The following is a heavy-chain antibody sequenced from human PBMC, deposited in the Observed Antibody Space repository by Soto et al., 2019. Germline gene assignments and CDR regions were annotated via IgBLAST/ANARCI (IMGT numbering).Heavy chain of an antibody. CDR1: AFTFSSYA. J-gene: IGHJ4*02. CDR3: AKKSNGYPYYFDY. Sequence: GSLRLSCAASAFTFSSYAMTWVRQSPGKGLEWVSTISSSGASTYYADSVKGRFTISRDNSKNTLYLQMNSLRAEDTAVYYCAKKSNGYPYYFDYWGQGALVTVSS. D-gene: IGHD3-22*01. V-gene: IGHV3-23*01. CDR2: ISSSGAST.